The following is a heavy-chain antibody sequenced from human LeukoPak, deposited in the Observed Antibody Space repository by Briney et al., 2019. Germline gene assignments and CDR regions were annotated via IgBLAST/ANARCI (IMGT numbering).Heavy chain of an antibody. CDR2: IRYDGSNK. V-gene: IGHV3-33*01. D-gene: IGHD2-2*01. J-gene: IGHJ4*02. Sequence: GGSLRLSCAPSGFTFSNYGMHWVRQAPGKGLEWVAVIRYDGSNKYYADSVKGRFTISRDNSKNTLYLQMNSLRAEDTAVYYCARGAVPAALYYFDYWGQGTLVTVSS. CDR3: ARGAVPAALYYFDY. CDR1: GFTFSNYG.